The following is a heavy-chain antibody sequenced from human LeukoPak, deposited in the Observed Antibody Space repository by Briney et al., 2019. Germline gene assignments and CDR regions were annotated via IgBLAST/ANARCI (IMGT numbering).Heavy chain of an antibody. D-gene: IGHD5-18*01. CDR3: ARANSDTAMVFYYYYYMDV. J-gene: IGHJ6*03. CDR1: GYTSTGYY. CDR2: INPNSGGT. Sequence: ASVKVSCKASGYTSTGYYMHWVRQAPGQGLEWMGWINPNSGGTNYAQKFQGRVTMTRDTSISTAYMELSRLRSDDTAVYYCARANSDTAMVFYYYYYMDVWGKGTTVTVSS. V-gene: IGHV1-2*02.